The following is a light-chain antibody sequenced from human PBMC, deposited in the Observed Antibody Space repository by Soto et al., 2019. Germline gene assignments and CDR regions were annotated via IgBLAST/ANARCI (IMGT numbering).Light chain of an antibody. J-gene: IGKJ1*01. CDR3: QQYNNWPRT. CDR2: GAS. CDR1: QSVSSN. Sequence: EIVLTQSPGTLSLSPGERATLSCRASQSVSSNLAWYQRKPGQAPRLLIYGASTRATGIPARFSGSGSGTEFTLTISSLQSEDFAVYYCQQYNNWPRTFGQGTKVDNQT. V-gene: IGKV3-15*01.